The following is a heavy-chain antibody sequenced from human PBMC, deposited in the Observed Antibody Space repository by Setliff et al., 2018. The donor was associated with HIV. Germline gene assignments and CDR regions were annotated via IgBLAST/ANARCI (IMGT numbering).Heavy chain of an antibody. V-gene: IGHV5-51*01. CDR2: IYPDDSAT. CDR3: AKHGFERKSPYNWFDS. CDR1: GYSFSDNW. D-gene: IGHD3-16*01. J-gene: IGHJ5*01. Sequence: GESLKISCKGFGYSFSDNWIGWVRQMPGKGLEWMGIIYPDDSATRYSPSFQGQVTISADKSINTAYMRWRSLRASDTAMYFCAKHGFERKSPYNWFDSWGQGTLVT.